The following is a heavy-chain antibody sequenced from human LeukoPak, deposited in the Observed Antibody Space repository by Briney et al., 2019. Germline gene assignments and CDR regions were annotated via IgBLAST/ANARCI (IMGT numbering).Heavy chain of an antibody. D-gene: IGHD2-2*01. CDR2: INHSGST. V-gene: IGHV4-34*01. CDR1: GGSFSGYY. CDR3: ARGCRYLGY. Sequence: SETLSLTCAVYGGSFSGYYWSWIRQPPGKGLEWIGEINHSGSTNYNPSLKSRVTISVDTSKNQFSLKPSSVTAADTAVYYCARGCRYLGYWGQGTLVTVSS. J-gene: IGHJ4*02.